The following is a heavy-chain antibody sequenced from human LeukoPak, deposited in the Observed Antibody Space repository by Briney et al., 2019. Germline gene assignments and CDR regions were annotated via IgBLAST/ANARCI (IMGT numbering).Heavy chain of an antibody. Sequence: ASVKVSCKASGYTFTSYDINWVRQATGQGLEWMGWMNPNSGNTGYAQKFQGRATMTRNTSISTAYMELSSLRSEDTAVYYCARGVGPYYYDSSGYHKTYYYYYYMDVWGKGTTVTVSS. D-gene: IGHD3-22*01. CDR2: MNPNSGNT. CDR3: ARGVGPYYYDSSGYHKTYYYYYYMDV. V-gene: IGHV1-8*01. J-gene: IGHJ6*03. CDR1: GYTFTSYD.